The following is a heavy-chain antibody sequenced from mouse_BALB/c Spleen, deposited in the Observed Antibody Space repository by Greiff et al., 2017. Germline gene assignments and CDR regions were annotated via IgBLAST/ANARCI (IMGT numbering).Heavy chain of an antibody. D-gene: IGHD1-1*01. Sequence: VQGVESGAELAKPGASVKMSCKASGYTFTSYWMHWVKQRPGQGLEWIGYINPSTGYTEYNQKFKDKATLTADKSSSTAYMQLSSLTSEDSAVYYSARGDYGSSYWYFDVWGAGTTVTVSS. CDR2: INPSTGYT. CDR3: ARGDYGSSYWYFDV. J-gene: IGHJ1*01. CDR1: GYTFTSYW. V-gene: IGHV1-7*01.